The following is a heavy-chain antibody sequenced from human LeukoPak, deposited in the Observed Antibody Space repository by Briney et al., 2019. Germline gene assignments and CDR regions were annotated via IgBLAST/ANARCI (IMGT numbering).Heavy chain of an antibody. CDR2: IHSGGST. V-gene: IGHV3-53*01. D-gene: IGHD6-13*01. J-gene: IGHJ4*02. Sequence: GGSLRLSCAASGLTVSSNYMNWVRQAPGKGLEWLSVIHSGGSTYYADSVKGRFTISRDNSKNMLYLQMTSLRADDTAVYYCVRGQQPFDFWGQGTLVTVSS. CDR3: VRGQQPFDF. CDR1: GLTVSSNY.